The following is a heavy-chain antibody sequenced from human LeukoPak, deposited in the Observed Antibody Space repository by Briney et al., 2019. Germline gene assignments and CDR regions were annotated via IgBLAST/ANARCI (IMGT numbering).Heavy chain of an antibody. CDR1: GFTFSSYA. J-gene: IGHJ4*02. CDR2: ISYDGYDK. V-gene: IGHV3-30-3*01. D-gene: IGHD2-21*01. Sequence: PGGSLRLSCAASGFTFSSYAMHWVRQAPGKGLEWVTLISYDGYDKSYADSVRGRFTISRDNSRNTLYLQMDSLRSEDTAVYYCARDFFPVVDSTWYEIGYWGQGTLVTVSS. CDR3: ARDFFPVVDSTWYEIGY.